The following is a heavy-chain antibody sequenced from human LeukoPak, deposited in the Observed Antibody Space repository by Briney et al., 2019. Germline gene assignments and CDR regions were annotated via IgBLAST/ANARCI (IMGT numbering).Heavy chain of an antibody. Sequence: GRSLRLSCAASGFTYSGYGMHWVRQAPGKGLEWVAVIWYDGSNKYYADSVKGRFNISRDNSKNTLYLQMNSLRAEDTAVYYCAKDINYDSSGYFIDYWGQGTLVTVSS. CDR3: AKDINYDSSGYFIDY. D-gene: IGHD3-22*01. J-gene: IGHJ4*02. V-gene: IGHV3-33*06. CDR1: GFTYSGYG. CDR2: IWYDGSNK.